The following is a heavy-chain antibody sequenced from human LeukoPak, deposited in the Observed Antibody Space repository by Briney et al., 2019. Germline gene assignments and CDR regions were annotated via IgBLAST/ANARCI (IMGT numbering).Heavy chain of an antibody. CDR3: ARDQAPYNWNDAFDY. CDR2: ISYDRSNK. J-gene: IGHJ4*02. V-gene: IGHV3-30*03. Sequence: GSLRLSCAASGFTFSSYGMHWVRQAPGKGLEWVAVISYDRSNKYYADSVKGRFTISRDNAKNSLYLQMNSLRAEDTAVYYRARDQAPYNWNDAFDYWGQGTLVTVSS. CDR1: GFTFSSYG. D-gene: IGHD1-20*01.